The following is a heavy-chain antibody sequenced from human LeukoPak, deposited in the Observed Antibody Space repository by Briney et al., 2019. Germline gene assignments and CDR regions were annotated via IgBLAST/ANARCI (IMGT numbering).Heavy chain of an antibody. D-gene: IGHD6-25*01. J-gene: IGHJ4*02. CDR2: ISWNSGSI. V-gene: IGHV3-9*01. CDR1: GFTFSSYS. CDR3: AKDMRSSGYYFDY. Sequence: GGSLRLSCAASGFTFSSYSMNWVRQAPGKGLEWVSGISWNSGSIGYADSVKGRFTISRDNAKNSLYLQMNSLRAEDTALYYCAKDMRSSGYYFDYWGQGTLVTVSS.